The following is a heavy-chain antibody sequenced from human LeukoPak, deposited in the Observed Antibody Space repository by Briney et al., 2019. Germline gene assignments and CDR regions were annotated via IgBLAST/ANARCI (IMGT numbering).Heavy chain of an antibody. Sequence: GGSLRLSCAASGFTFSSYWMHWVRQAPGRGLVWVSRIDGEGSTTSYADSVKGRFTISRDNAKNTLYLQMNSLRAEDTAVYYCVGDWRSSWYFFDYWGQGTLVTVSS. CDR3: VGDWRSSWYFFDY. V-gene: IGHV3-74*01. J-gene: IGHJ4*02. D-gene: IGHD6-13*01. CDR2: IDGEGSTT. CDR1: GFTFSSYW.